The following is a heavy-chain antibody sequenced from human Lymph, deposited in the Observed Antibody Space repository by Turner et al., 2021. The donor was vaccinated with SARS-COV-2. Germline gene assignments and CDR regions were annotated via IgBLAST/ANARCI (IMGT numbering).Heavy chain of an antibody. D-gene: IGHD1-1*01. J-gene: IGHJ6*02. Sequence: EVQLVGSGGGLIQPGGSLRLSCAASGFTVSSNYMTWVRQAPGKGLEWVSLIYSGGSTYYADSVKGRFTISIDNSKNTLYLQMNSLRAEDTAIYYCARDLQLYGMDVWGQGTTVTVSS. CDR3: ARDLQLYGMDV. V-gene: IGHV3-53*01. CDR1: GFTVSSNY. CDR2: IYSGGST.